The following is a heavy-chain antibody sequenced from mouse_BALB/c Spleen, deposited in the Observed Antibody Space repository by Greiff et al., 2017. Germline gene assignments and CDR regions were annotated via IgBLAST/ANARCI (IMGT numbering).Heavy chain of an antibody. CDR2: INPYNDGT. CDR3: ARGLRILSMDY. J-gene: IGHJ4*01. V-gene: IGHV1-14*01. Sequence: EVKLQQSGPELVKPGASVKMSCKASGYTFTSYVMHWVKQKPGQGLEWIGYINPYNDGTKYNEKFKGKATLTSDKSSSTAYMELSSLTSEDSAVYYCARGLRILSMDYWGQGTSVTVSS. D-gene: IGHD1-1*01. CDR1: GYTFTSYV.